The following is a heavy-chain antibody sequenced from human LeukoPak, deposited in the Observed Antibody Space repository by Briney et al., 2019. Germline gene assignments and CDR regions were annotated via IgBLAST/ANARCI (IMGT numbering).Heavy chain of an antibody. D-gene: IGHD1-20*01. CDR2: IYYSGST. Sequence: PSETLSLTCTVSGGSISSSSYYWGWIRQPPGKGLEWIGSIYYSGSTYYNPSLKSRVTISVDTSKNQFSLKLSSVTAADTAVYYCARDGITGTPENWFDPWGQGTLVTVSS. J-gene: IGHJ5*02. V-gene: IGHV4-39*07. CDR1: GGSISSSSYY. CDR3: ARDGITGTPENWFDP.